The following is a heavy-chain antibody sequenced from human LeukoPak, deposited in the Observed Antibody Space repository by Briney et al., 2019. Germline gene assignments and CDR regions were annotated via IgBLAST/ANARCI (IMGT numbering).Heavy chain of an antibody. CDR2: INHSGST. Sequence: SETLSLTCAVYGGSFSGYYWSWIRQPPGKGLEWIGEINHSGSTNYNPSLKSRVTISADTSKNQFSLKLSSVTAADTAVYYCARRRGYCSGGSCYSRLSGAFDIWGQGTMVTVSS. J-gene: IGHJ3*02. V-gene: IGHV4-34*01. D-gene: IGHD2-15*01. CDR3: ARRRGYCSGGSCYSRLSGAFDI. CDR1: GGSFSGYY.